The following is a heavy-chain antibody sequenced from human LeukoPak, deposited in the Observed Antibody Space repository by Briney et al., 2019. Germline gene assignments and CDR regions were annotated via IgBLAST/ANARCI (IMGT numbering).Heavy chain of an antibody. CDR2: ISGSGGST. D-gene: IGHD6-19*01. CDR3: AKEFAQWLVRYYFDY. Sequence: GGSLRLSCAASGFTFSSYAMSWVRQAPGKGLEWVSAISGSGGSTYYADSVKGRFTISRDNSKNTLYPQMNSLRAEDTAVYYCAKEFAQWLVRYYFDYWGQGTLVTVSS. V-gene: IGHV3-23*01. CDR1: GFTFSSYA. J-gene: IGHJ4*02.